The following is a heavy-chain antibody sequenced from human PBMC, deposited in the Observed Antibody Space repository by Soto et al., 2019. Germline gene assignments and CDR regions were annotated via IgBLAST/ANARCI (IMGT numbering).Heavy chain of an antibody. CDR2: IYWDDDK. J-gene: IGHJ4*02. D-gene: IGHD6-6*01. CDR1: GFSLSTSGVG. V-gene: IGHV2-5*02. CDR3: VHRRMQSTSYDY. Sequence: QITLKESGPTLVKPTQTLTLTCTFSGFSLSTSGVGVGWIRQPPRKALEWLALIYWDDDKRYSPSLKSRLTITKDTSKNQVVLTMTIMDPVDTATYYCVHRRMQSTSYDYWGQGTLVTVSS.